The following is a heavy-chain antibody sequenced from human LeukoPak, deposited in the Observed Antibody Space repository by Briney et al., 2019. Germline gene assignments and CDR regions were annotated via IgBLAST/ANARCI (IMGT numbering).Heavy chain of an antibody. Sequence: PGGSLRLSCAASGFIFSSYSMKWVRQAPGKGLEWVSYISSSSTTIYYADSVKGRFTISRDNSQNTFYLQMTSLRAEDTAVYYCAKDQEGGAGTGRFDYWGQGTLVTVSS. CDR2: ISSSSTTI. CDR1: GFIFSSYS. D-gene: IGHD6-13*01. CDR3: AKDQEGGAGTGRFDY. V-gene: IGHV3-48*01. J-gene: IGHJ4*02.